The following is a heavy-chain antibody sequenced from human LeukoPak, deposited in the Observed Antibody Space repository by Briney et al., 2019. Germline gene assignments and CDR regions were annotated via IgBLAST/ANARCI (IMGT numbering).Heavy chain of an antibody. J-gene: IGHJ6*03. Sequence: SSETLSLTCAVYGGSFSGYYWSWIRQPPGKGLEWIGEINHSGSTNYNPSLKSRVTISVDTSKNQFSLKLSSVTAADTAVYYCARVRTSRTIFGYMDVWGKGTTVTVSS. D-gene: IGHD3-3*01. CDR3: ARVRTSRTIFGYMDV. CDR1: GGSFSGYY. CDR2: INHSGST. V-gene: IGHV4-34*01.